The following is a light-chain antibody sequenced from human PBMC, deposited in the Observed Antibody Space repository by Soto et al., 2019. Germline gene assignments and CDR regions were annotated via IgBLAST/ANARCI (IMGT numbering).Light chain of an antibody. CDR1: RGIVST. Sequence: EVVMTQSPATLSVSPGERATLSCRASRGIVSTLAWYQQKPGQTPRLLIYDTSTRATGVPGRFIGSRSGTEFTLTITSLQSEDFAIYDCQHYVTWPLAFGGGTRVENK. V-gene: IGKV3-15*01. CDR2: DTS. CDR3: QHYVTWPLA. J-gene: IGKJ4*01.